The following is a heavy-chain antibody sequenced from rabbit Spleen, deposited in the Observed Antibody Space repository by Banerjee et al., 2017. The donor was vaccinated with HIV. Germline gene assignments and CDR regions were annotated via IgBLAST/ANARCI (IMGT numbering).Heavy chain of an antibody. CDR1: GFDFSSYYM. Sequence: QEQLKESGGGLVQPGGSLKLSCKASGFDFSSYYMSWVRQAPGKGPEWIACIYAGSSGSTYYASWAKGRFTISKTSSTTVTLQMTSLTAADTATYFCARGAGGSYLGYFDLWGPGTLVTVS. CDR3: ARGAGGSYLGYFDL. J-gene: IGHJ4*01. V-gene: IGHV1S45*01. CDR2: IYAGSSGST. D-gene: IGHD8-1*01.